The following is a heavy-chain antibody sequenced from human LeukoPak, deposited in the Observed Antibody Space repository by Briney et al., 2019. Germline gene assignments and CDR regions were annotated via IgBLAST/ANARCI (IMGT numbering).Heavy chain of an antibody. J-gene: IGHJ6*02. CDR2: ISSSSSYI. D-gene: IGHD1-1*01. V-gene: IGHV3-21*01. CDR3: ARDLAERRGVNSGRVYYYYGMDV. CDR1: GFTFSSYS. Sequence: AGGSLRLSCVASGFTFSSYSMNWFRQAPGKGLEWVSSISSSSSYIYYADSVKGRFTISRDNAKNSLYLQMNSLRAEDTAVYYCARDLAERRGVNSGRVYYYYGMDVWGQGTTVTVSS.